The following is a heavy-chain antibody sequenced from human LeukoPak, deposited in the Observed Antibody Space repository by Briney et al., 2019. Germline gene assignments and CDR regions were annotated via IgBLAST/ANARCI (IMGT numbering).Heavy chain of an antibody. Sequence: ASVKVSCKAPGYTFTSYGISWVRQAPGQGLEWMGWISAYNGNTNYAQKLQGRVTMTTDTSTSTAYMELRSLRSDDTAVYYCASRSSEWRYYGMDVWGQGTTVTVSS. V-gene: IGHV1-18*01. CDR3: ASRSSEWRYYGMDV. D-gene: IGHD3-3*01. CDR2: ISAYNGNT. J-gene: IGHJ6*02. CDR1: GYTFTSYG.